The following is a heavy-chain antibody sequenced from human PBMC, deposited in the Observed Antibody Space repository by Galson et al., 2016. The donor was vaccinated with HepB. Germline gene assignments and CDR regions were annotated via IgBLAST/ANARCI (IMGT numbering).Heavy chain of an antibody. J-gene: IGHJ4*02. CDR2: ISYDGRNK. CDR1: GFIFSSYA. D-gene: IGHD4-17*01. CDR3: SRVRLAGDYGWYHLEY. Sequence: SLRLSCAASGFIFSSYAMHWVRQAPGKGLEWVAVISYDGRNKKYADSVKGRFTISRDNSKNTVYLQMNNLRAEDTAVYFCSRVRLAGDYGWYHLEYWGQGTLVTVSS. V-gene: IGHV3-30*04.